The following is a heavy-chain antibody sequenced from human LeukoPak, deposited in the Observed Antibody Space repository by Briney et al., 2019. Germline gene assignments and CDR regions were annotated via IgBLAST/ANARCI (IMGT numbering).Heavy chain of an antibody. CDR2: IYHSGST. J-gene: IGHJ4*02. CDR3: ARRPRGSSSWYSSPASHYYFDY. V-gene: IGHV4-38-2*02. D-gene: IGHD6-13*01. Sequence: SETLSLTCTVSGYSISSGYYWDWIRQPPGKGLEWIGSIYHSGSTYYNPSLKSRVTISVDTSKNQFSLKLSSVTAADTAVYYCARRPRGSSSWYSSPASHYYFDYWGQGTLVTVSS. CDR1: GYSISSGYY.